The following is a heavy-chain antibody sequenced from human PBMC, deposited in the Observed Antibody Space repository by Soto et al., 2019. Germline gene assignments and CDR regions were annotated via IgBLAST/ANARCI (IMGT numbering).Heavy chain of an antibody. CDR1: GDSVSSNSAA. V-gene: IGHV6-1*01. Sequence: SQTLSLTCAISGDSVSSNSAAWNWIRQSPSRGLEWLGRTYYRSKWYNGYAVSVKSRITINPDTSKNQFSLQLNSVTPEDTAVYYCARDQGRYCSSTSCYFDAFDIWGQGTMVTVSS. D-gene: IGHD2-2*01. J-gene: IGHJ3*02. CDR2: TYYRSKWYN. CDR3: ARDQGRYCSSTSCYFDAFDI.